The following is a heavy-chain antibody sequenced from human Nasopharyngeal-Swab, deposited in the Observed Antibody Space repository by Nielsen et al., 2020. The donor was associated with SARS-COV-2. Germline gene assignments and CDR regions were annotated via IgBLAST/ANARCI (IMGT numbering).Heavy chain of an antibody. CDR1: GGSSSDYY. Sequence: SETLSLTCAVYGGSSSDYYWSWIRQPPGKGLEWIGEINHRGSTSYNPSLKSRVTVSVDTSKNQFSLKVSSVTAADTAIYYCTRWVVGTDKNHHWGQGTLVTVSS. J-gene: IGHJ4*02. D-gene: IGHD2-15*01. CDR3: TRWVVGTDKNHH. V-gene: IGHV4-34*01. CDR2: INHRGST.